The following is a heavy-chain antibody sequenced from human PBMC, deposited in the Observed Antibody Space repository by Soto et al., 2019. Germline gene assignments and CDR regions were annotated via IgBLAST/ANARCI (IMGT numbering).Heavy chain of an antibody. D-gene: IGHD6-13*01. CDR1: GYTFSSYD. Sequence: QVQLVQSGAEVKKPGASVKVSCKASGYTFSSYDINWVRQATGQGLERMGYMNPNSGNTDYAQKFQGRVSTTRNTSTSTAYMELSSLRSEDTAVYYCARGSRPSTWYVIYYYYAMDVWGQGTTVTVS. CDR2: MNPNSGNT. CDR3: ARGSRPSTWYVIYYYYAMDV. J-gene: IGHJ6*02. V-gene: IGHV1-8*01.